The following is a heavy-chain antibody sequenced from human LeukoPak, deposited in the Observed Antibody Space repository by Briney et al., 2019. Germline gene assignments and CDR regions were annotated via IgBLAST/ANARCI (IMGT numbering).Heavy chain of an antibody. CDR1: GLTVITND. CDR2: LYSDGNT. Sequence: GGSLRLSCAASGLTVITNDMTWVRQAPGKGLEWVSVLYSDGNTKYADSVQGRFTISRDNSKNNLYLEMNSLSPDDTAVYYCARGVEPLAANTLAYWGQGTLVTVSS. J-gene: IGHJ4*02. V-gene: IGHV3-53*01. D-gene: IGHD1-14*01. CDR3: ARGVEPLAANTLAY.